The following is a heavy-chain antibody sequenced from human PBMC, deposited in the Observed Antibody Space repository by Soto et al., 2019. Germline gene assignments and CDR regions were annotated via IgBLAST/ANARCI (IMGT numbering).Heavy chain of an antibody. CDR3: ASSYGSGYRAFDY. V-gene: IGHV1-69*02. D-gene: IGHD3-10*01. CDR1: GDTFNFYS. Sequence: QVQLVQSGAEVKRPGSSVKVSCKASGDTFNFYSINWVRQAPGVGLEWVGRVTPILSMSNYAQRFQGRVTMTAHNSTSTAYMELRSLRSEDTAIYYCASSYGSGYRAFDYWGQGALVTVSS. J-gene: IGHJ4*02. CDR2: VTPILSMS.